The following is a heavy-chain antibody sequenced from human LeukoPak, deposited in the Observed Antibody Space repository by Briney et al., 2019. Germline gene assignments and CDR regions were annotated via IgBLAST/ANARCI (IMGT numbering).Heavy chain of an antibody. CDR3: AKSPGYSSGDDAFDI. V-gene: IGHV3-30*18. J-gene: IGHJ3*02. CDR1: GFTFSSYG. CDR2: ISYDGSNK. D-gene: IGHD6-19*01. Sequence: GGSLRLSCAASGFTFSSYGMHWVRQAPGKGLEWVAVISYDGSNKYYADSVKGRFTISRDNSKNTLYLQMNSLRAEDTAVYYCAKSPGYSSGDDAFDIWGQGTMVTVSS.